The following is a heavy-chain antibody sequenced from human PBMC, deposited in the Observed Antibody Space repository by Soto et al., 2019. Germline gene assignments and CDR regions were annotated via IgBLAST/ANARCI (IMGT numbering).Heavy chain of an antibody. CDR2: IYYSGST. Sequence: SETLSLTCTVSGESIRSDTDYWAWIRQPPGKGPEWIGSIYYSGSTNYNPSLKSRITISVDTSKNQFSLKLTSVTAADTAVYYCARDKITGLFDYWGQGTLVTVSS. D-gene: IGHD2-8*02. CDR1: GESIRSDTDY. CDR3: ARDKITGLFDY. J-gene: IGHJ4*02. V-gene: IGHV4-39*02.